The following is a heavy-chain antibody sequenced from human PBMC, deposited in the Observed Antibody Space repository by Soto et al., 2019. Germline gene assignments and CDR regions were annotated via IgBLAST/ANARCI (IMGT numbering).Heavy chain of an antibody. CDR2: IIPIFGTA. CDR1: GGTFSSYA. J-gene: IGHJ4*02. CDR3: ARPRPHGSGSYYWLDY. D-gene: IGHD3-10*01. V-gene: IGHV1-69*01. Sequence: QVQLVQSGAEVKKPGSSVKVSCKASGGTFSSYAISWVRQAPGQGLEWMGGIIPIFGTANYAQKFQGRVTITADESTSTAYMELSSRRSEDTAVYYCARPRPHGSGSYYWLDYWGQGTLVTVSS.